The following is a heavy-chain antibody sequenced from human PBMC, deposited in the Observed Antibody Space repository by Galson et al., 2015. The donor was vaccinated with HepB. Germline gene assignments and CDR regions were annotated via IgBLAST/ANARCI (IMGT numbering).Heavy chain of an antibody. CDR2: ISSNGGST. D-gene: IGHD6-13*01. CDR3: ARDGSSSWIGHGAFDI. J-gene: IGHJ3*02. Sequence: SLRLSCAASGFTFSSYAMHWVRQAPGKGLEYVSAISSNGGSTYYADSVKGRFTISRDNSKNTLYLQMNSLRAEDTAVYYCARDGSSSWIGHGAFDIWGQGTMVTVSS. CDR1: GFTFSSYA. V-gene: IGHV3-64*04.